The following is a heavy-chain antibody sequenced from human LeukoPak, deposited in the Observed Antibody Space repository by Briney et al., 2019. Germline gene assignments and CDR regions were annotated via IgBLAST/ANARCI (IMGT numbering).Heavy chain of an antibody. D-gene: IGHD2-2*01. V-gene: IGHV3-74*01. CDR2: INTDGTST. CDR1: GFTFSNSW. Sequence: PGGSLRLSCAASGFTFSNSWMQWVRQVPGKGLVWVSRINTDGTSTSYADSVRGRFIISRDNAKNTLDLQMNSLRAEDTAVYYCARPQQGGTTRSHGLDVWGQGTTVTVSS. CDR3: ARPQQGGTTRSHGLDV. J-gene: IGHJ6*02.